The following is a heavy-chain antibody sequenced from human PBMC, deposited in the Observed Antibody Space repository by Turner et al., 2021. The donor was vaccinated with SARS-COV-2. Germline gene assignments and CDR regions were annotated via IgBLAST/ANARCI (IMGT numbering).Heavy chain of an antibody. CDR2: INSGSSYI. D-gene: IGHD3-10*01. CDR1: GFPFSSYS. V-gene: IGHV3-21*02. J-gene: IGHJ4*02. Sequence: VQLVESGGGLVKPGGSLRLSCAASGFPFSSYSMNLVRQAPEKGLEWVAYINSGSSYIYYADSLKGRVTISRDNTKRSLFLQMNSLRVEDTAVYYCTRSRDYCGSGTYYNYDYWGQGTLVTVSS. CDR3: TRSRDYCGSGTYYNYDY.